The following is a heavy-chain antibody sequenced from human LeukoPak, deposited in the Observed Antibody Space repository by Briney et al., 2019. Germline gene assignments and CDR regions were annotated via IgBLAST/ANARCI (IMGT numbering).Heavy chain of an antibody. V-gene: IGHV1-69*05. CDR2: IIPIFGTA. J-gene: IGHJ4*02. Sequence: SVKVSCKASGGTFSSYAISWVRQAPGQGLEWMGGIIPIFGTANYARKFQGRVTITTDESTSTAYMELRSLRSDDTAVYYCARVPTDSSSWSSWYFDYWGQGTLVTVSS. CDR3: ARVPTDSSSWSSWYFDY. D-gene: IGHD6-13*01. CDR1: GGTFSSYA.